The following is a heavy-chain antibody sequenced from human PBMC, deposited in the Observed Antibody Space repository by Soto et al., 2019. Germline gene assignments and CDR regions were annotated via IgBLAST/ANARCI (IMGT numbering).Heavy chain of an antibody. Sequence: SETLSLTCAVFSGSLGDHYWAWIRQSPEKGLEWIGEIHPSGSTDYNPSLKSRLTLSFDTSKNQFSLKVASVTPEDTAVYYCAREFPYYVSSDSYLDYWGQGALVTVSS. J-gene: IGHJ4*02. CDR1: SGSLGDHY. D-gene: IGHD3-16*01. CDR3: AREFPYYVSSDSYLDY. V-gene: IGHV4-34*01. CDR2: IHPSGST.